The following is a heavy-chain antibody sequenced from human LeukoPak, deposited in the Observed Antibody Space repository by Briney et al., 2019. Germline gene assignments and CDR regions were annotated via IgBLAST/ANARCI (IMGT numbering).Heavy chain of an antibody. Sequence: ASVKVSCKASGGTFSSYAISWVRQAPGQGLEWMGGIIPIFGTANYAQKFQGRVTITADESTSTAYMELSSLRSEDTAVYYCARPRDHHYGSGSYFRAGTFNAPFDAFDIWGQGTMVTVSS. J-gene: IGHJ3*02. V-gene: IGHV1-69*13. D-gene: IGHD3-10*01. CDR2: IIPIFGTA. CDR3: ARPRDHHYGSGSYFRAGTFNAPFDAFDI. CDR1: GGTFSSYA.